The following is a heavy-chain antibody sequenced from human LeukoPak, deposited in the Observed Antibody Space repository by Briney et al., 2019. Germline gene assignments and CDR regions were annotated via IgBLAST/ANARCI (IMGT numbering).Heavy chain of an antibody. J-gene: IGHJ3*02. D-gene: IGHD4-17*01. V-gene: IGHV3-74*01. CDR1: GFTFSSYW. Sequence: GSLRLSCAASGFTFSSYWMHWVRQAPGKGLVWVSRINSDGSSTSYADSVKGRFTISRDNAKNTLYLQMNSLRAEDTAVYYCAKGERGLYGDYGSYDAFDIWGQGTMVTVSS. CDR2: INSDGSST. CDR3: AKGERGLYGDYGSYDAFDI.